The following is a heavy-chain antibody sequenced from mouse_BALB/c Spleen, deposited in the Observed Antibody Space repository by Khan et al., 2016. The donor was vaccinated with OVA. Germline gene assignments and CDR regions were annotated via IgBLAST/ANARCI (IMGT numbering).Heavy chain of an antibody. J-gene: IGHJ1*01. V-gene: IGHV9-3-1*01. CDR3: ARKNYRYDRYFDV. D-gene: IGHD2-14*01. Sequence: QIQLVQSGPEIKKPGETVKISCKASGSTFTNYGMSWVKQAPGKGLKWMGWINTYTGEPTYADDFKGRFAFFLETSASTAYLQINNLKYEDTATXFCARKNYRYDRYFDVWGAGTTVTVSS. CDR1: GSTFTNYG. CDR2: INTYTGEP.